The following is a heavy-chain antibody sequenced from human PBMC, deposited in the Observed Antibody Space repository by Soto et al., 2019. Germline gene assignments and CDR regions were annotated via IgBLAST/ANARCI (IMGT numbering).Heavy chain of an antibody. Sequence: QVQLVQSGAEVKKPGASVKVSCKASGYTFTSYDINWVRQATGPGLEWMGWMNPNSGNTGFAQKFQGRVTMTSNTSIGTAYREPSSLTSEDTAMYYCARGTGARNDEYIWGGYRYYMDVWGKGTTVTVSS. CDR2: MNPNSGNT. CDR1: GYTFTSYD. V-gene: IGHV1-8*01. D-gene: IGHD3-16*02. J-gene: IGHJ6*03. CDR3: ARGTGARNDEYIWGGYRYYMDV.